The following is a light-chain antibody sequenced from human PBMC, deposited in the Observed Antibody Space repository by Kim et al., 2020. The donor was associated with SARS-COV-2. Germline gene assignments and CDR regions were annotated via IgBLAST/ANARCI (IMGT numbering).Light chain of an antibody. V-gene: IGLV2-11*03. CDR1: SSDVCGYNY. CDR3: CSYAGSYTFVV. J-gene: IGLJ2*01. Sequence: QTVTIAFPGTSSDVCGYNYVSWYQQHPGKAPKRMIYDVSKRPSGVPDRFSGSKSGNTASLTISGLQAEDEADYYCCSYAGSYTFVVFGGGTQLTVL. CDR2: DVS.